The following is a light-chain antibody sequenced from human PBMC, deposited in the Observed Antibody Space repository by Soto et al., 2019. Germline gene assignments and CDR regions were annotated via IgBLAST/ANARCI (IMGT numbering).Light chain of an antibody. CDR2: GAS. V-gene: IGKV1-6*01. CDR3: LQYYYSSRT. CDR1: QGIAKD. Sequence: AIQLTQSPSSLSASVGDRVTITCRASQGIAKDLGWYQQKPGKAPRLLIFGASFLQSGVPSRFSGSGSGTDFTLTINGLQPEDFATYYCLQYYYSSRTFGQGTKVEIK. J-gene: IGKJ1*01.